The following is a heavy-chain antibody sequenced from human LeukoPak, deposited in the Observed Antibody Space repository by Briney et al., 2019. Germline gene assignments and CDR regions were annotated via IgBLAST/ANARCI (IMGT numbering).Heavy chain of an antibody. D-gene: IGHD2-2*01. V-gene: IGHV1-2*02. CDR2: INPNSGGT. CDR1: GYTFTGYY. Sequence: ASVKVSCKASGYTFTGYYMHWVRQAPGQGLEWMGWINPNSGGTNYAQKFQGRVTMTRDTSISTAYMELSSLRSDDTAVYYCARVLVVPAAIGGWFDPWGQGTLVTVSS. J-gene: IGHJ5*02. CDR3: ARVLVVPAAIGGWFDP.